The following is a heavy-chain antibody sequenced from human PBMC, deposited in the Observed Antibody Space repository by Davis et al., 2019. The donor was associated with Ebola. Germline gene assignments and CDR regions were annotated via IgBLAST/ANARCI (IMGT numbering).Heavy chain of an antibody. CDR2: IRQDGSDK. CDR1: GFTFSSYA. V-gene: IGHV3-7*03. CDR3: ARVREYGMDV. J-gene: IGHJ6*02. D-gene: IGHD1-26*01. Sequence: GESLKISCAASGFTFSSYAMSWVRQAPGKGLEWVANIRQDGSDKYYVDSVKGRFTISRDNAKNSLYLQMNSLRAEDTALYYCARVREYGMDVWGQGTTVTVSS.